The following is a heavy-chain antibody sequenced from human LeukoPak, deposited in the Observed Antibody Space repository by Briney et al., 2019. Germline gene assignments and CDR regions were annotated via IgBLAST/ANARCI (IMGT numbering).Heavy chain of an antibody. CDR3: ASPVAGTDGDFFDY. D-gene: IGHD6-19*01. CDR1: GGSISSSRYY. Sequence: SETLSLTCTVSGGSISSSRYYWGWIRQPPGKGLEWIGSIYYSGSTYYNPSLKSRVTISVDTSKNQFSLKLSSVTAADTAVYYCASPVAGTDGDFFDYWGQGTLVTVSS. CDR2: IYYSGST. J-gene: IGHJ4*02. V-gene: IGHV4-39*01.